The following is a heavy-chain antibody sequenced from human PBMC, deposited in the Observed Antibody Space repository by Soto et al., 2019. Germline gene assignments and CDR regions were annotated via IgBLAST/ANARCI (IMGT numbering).Heavy chain of an antibody. Sequence: QVQLQESGPGLVKPSGTLSLTCAVSGGSISSSNWWSWVRQPPGKGLEWIGEIYHSGSTNYNPSLKSRVTRPVDKSKNQFSLRLSSGTAAATAVYYCARAAAVAGTTGGFDYWGQGTLVTVSS. CDR2: IYHSGST. CDR1: GGSISSSNW. J-gene: IGHJ4*02. CDR3: ARAAAVAGTTGGFDY. V-gene: IGHV4-4*02. D-gene: IGHD6-19*01.